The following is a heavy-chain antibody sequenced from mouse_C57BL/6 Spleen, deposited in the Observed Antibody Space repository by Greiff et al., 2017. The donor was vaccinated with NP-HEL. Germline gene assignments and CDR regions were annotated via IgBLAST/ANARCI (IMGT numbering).Heavy chain of an antibody. J-gene: IGHJ4*01. V-gene: IGHV3-8*01. CDR3: AKYSNYEADYYAMDY. CDR1: GYSITSDY. D-gene: IGHD2-5*01. CDR2: ISYSGST. Sequence: EVKLEESGPGLAKPSQTLSLTCSVTGYSITSDYWNWIRKFPGNKLEYMGYISYSGSTYYNPSLKSRISITRDTSKNQYYLQLNSVTTEDTATYYCAKYSNYEADYYAMDYWGQGTSVTVSS.